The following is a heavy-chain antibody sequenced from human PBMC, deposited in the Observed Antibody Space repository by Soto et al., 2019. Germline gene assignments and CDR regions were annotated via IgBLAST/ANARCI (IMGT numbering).Heavy chain of an antibody. CDR2: IPPDSVDT. CDR1: GYTFTDYH. Sequence: QVQLVQSGAEVKKSGASVKVSCKASGYTFTDYHMHWVRQAPGQGLAWMGWIPPDSVDTKDAQKFQGRGIMTTDTSTRTVYKELTRLTSEGTAVYFCARDRVGLAVVTPAHWGQGTLVSFSS. D-gene: IGHD6-19*01. J-gene: IGHJ4*02. V-gene: IGHV1-2*02. CDR3: ARDRVGLAVVTPAH.